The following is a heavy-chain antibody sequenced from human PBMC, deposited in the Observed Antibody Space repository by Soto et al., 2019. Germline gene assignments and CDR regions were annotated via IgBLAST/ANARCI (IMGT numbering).Heavy chain of an antibody. Sequence: SQTLSLTCAISGDSVSSNSAAWNWIRQSPSRGLEWLGRTYYRSKWYNDYAVSVKSRITINPDTSKNQFSPQLNSVTLEDTAVYYCARGLSSGRNNWFDPWGQGTLVTVSS. CDR1: GDSVSSNSAA. CDR2: TYYRSKWYN. CDR3: ARGLSSGRNNWFDP. D-gene: IGHD6-19*01. J-gene: IGHJ5*02. V-gene: IGHV6-1*01.